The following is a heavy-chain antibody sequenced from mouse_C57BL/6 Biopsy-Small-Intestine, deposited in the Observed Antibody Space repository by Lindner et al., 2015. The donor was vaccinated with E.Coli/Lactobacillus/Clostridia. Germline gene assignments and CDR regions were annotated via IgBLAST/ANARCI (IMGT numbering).Heavy chain of an antibody. Sequence: SVKVSCKASGYSFKTHGVSWVRQAPGQGLEWMGWISGYNGNTNYAQMFRGRVTMTTDTSTSTAYLELRNLRSDDTAVYYCARENYRAYFFGMDVWGPGTTVTVSS. V-gene: IGHV1-81*01. CDR2: ISGYNGNT. D-gene: IGHD1-1*01. CDR1: GYSFKTHG. CDR3: ARENYRAYFFGMDV. J-gene: IGHJ1*01.